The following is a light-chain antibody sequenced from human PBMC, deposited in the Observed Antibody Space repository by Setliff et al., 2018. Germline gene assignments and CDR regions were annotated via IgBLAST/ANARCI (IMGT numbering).Light chain of an antibody. J-gene: IGLJ1*01. CDR1: NSDVGGYNY. Sequence: QSVLTQPASVSGSPGQSTTISCTGSNSDVGGYNYVSWYQQYPGKAPKLMIYEVSDRPSGVSNRFSGSKSGNTASLTISGLQAEDEADYYCNSYTSSRTYVFGTGTKVTVL. CDR2: EVS. V-gene: IGLV2-14*01. CDR3: NSYTSSRTYV.